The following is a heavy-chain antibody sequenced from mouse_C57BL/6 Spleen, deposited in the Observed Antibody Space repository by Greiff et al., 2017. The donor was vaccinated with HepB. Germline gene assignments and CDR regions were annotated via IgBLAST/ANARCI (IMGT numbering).Heavy chain of an antibody. D-gene: IGHD1-1*01. CDR1: GYTFTEYT. CDR3: ARHEDPLYYYGSRRDYAMDY. CDR2: FYPGSGSI. J-gene: IGHJ4*01. V-gene: IGHV1-62-2*01. Sequence: VQLQQSGAELVKPGASVKLSCKASGYTFTEYTIHWVKQRSGQGLEWIGWFYPGSGSIKYNEKFKDKATLTADKSSSTVYMELSRLTSEDSAVYVCARHEDPLYYYGSRRDYAMDYWGQGTSVTVSS.